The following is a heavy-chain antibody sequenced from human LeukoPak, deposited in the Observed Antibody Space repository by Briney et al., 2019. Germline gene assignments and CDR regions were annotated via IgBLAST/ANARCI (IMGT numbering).Heavy chain of an antibody. D-gene: IGHD6-13*01. J-gene: IGHJ6*03. CDR2: IIPIFGTA. Sequence: SVKVSCKASGGTFSSYAISWVRQAPGQGLEWMGGIIPIFGTANYAQKFQGRVTITTDESTSTAYMELSSLRSEDTAVYYCARGFSAAAGHSYYYYYYMDVWGKGTTVTVSS. CDR3: ARGFSAAAGHSYYYYYYMDV. CDR1: GGTFSSYA. V-gene: IGHV1-69*05.